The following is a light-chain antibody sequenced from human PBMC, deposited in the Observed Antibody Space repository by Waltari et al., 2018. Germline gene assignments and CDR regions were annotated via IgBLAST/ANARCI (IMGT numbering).Light chain of an antibody. CDR1: PTVARTS. CDR3: QHYVRLPAT. CDR2: GAS. Sequence: EIVLTHCPGTLSLSPGERATLSCRASPTVARTSAWYQQKPGQAPRPLIYGASSRATGVPDRFSGSVSGTEFSLTISRLEPEDFAVYYCQHYVRLPATFGQGTKVEIK. J-gene: IGKJ1*01. V-gene: IGKV3-20*01.